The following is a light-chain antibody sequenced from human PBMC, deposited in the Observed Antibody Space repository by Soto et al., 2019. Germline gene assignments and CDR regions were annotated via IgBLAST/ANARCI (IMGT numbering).Light chain of an antibody. CDR1: QSVSGN. V-gene: IGKV3-15*01. J-gene: IGKJ3*01. Sequence: EIVMTQSPGTLSVSPGERATLSCRSSQSVSGNLAWYQQKPGQAPRLLIYAASTRATGIPARFSGSGSGTEFTLTISSLQSEDFAVYYCQQYNNWPPITFGPGNKVDIK. CDR2: AAS. CDR3: QQYNNWPPIT.